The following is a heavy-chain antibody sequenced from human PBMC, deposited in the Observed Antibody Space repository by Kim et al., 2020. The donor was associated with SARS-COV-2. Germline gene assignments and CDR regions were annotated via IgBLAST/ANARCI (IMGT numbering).Heavy chain of an antibody. J-gene: IGHJ4*02. Sequence: KFQGRVTIPRDTSASTAYMELSSLRSEDTAVYYCATGDDGDYSNPIDYWGQGTLVTVSS. CDR3: ATGDDGDYSNPIDY. D-gene: IGHD4-4*01. V-gene: IGHV1-3*01.